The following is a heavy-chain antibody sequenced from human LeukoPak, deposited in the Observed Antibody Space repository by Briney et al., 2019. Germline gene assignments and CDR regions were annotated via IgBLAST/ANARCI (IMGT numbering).Heavy chain of an antibody. D-gene: IGHD3-22*01. CDR3: ARNLDYYDSSGYYSPYFDY. J-gene: IGHJ4*02. V-gene: IGHV4-59*01. CDR1: GGSISSYY. Sequence: KTSETLSLTCTVSGGSISSYYWSWIRQPPGKGLEWIGYTYYSGSTNYNPSLKSRVTISVDTSKNQFSLKLSSVTAADTAVYYCARNLDYYDSSGYYSPYFDYWGQGTLVTVSS. CDR2: TYYSGST.